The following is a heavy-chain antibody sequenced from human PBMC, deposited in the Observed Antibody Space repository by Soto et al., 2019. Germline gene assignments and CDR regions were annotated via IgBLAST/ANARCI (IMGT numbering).Heavy chain of an antibody. D-gene: IGHD1-1*01. CDR3: ASQGTIKGHVYFDY. Sequence: QVQLVQSGAEVKKPGSSVKVSCKASGGTFSSYAISWVRQARGNGLEWMGGIIPIFGTANYAKKFQGRVTITADESTSTAYMELSSLRSEDKAVYYCASQGTIKGHVYFDYWGQGTLVTVSS. V-gene: IGHV1-69*01. J-gene: IGHJ4*02. CDR2: IIPIFGTA. CDR1: GGTFSSYA.